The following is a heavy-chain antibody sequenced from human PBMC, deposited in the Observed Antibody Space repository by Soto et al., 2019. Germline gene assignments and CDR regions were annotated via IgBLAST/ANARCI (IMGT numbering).Heavy chain of an antibody. V-gene: IGHV3-33*01. J-gene: IGHJ4*02. CDR3: ARDHGTRRDGNNPFDF. D-gene: IGHD1-7*01. CDR1: GFTFTTFG. Sequence: QVQLVESGGGVVQPGGCLRLSCTASGFTFTTFGIHWVRRAPGKGLEWVGFIWYDGSKTHYTDSVEGRFTISRDNSNNTVFVQMDSLRVDDTAVYFCARDHGTRRDGNNPFDFWGQGTLVTVSS. CDR2: IWYDGSKT.